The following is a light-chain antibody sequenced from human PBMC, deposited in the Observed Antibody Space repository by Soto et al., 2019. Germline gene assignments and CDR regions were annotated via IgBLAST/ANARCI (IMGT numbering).Light chain of an antibody. V-gene: IGLV2-11*01. CDR1: SSDVGGYNY. Sequence: QSVLTQPRSVSGSPGQSVTISCTGTSSDVGGYNYVSWYQQHPGKAPKLMVYDVSKRPSGVPDRLSGSKSGHTASLTISGLQAEDEADYYCCSYAGRYTYVFGTGTKVT. J-gene: IGLJ1*01. CDR2: DVS. CDR3: CSYAGRYTYV.